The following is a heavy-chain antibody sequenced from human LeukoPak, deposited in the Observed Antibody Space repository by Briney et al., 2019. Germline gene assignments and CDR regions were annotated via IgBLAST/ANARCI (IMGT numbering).Heavy chain of an antibody. CDR3: ARDYGEGGYYFDY. CDR1: GFTFSTYW. J-gene: IGHJ4*02. D-gene: IGHD4-17*01. V-gene: IGHV3-74*01. CDR2: ISSDGSST. Sequence: GGSLRLSCAASGFTFSTYWMHWVRQAPGKGLVWLSRISSDGSSTNYADSVKGRFTISRDNAKDTLSLQMNSLRAEDTAVYYCARDYGEGGYYFDYWGQGTLVTVSS.